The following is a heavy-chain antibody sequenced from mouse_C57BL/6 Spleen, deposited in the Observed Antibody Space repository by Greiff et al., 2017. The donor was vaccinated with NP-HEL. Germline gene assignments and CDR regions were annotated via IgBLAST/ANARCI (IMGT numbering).Heavy chain of an antibody. D-gene: IGHD1-1*01. CDR2: INPNNGGT. V-gene: IGHV1-18*01. CDR3: ARWDYGVPGMDY. J-gene: IGHJ4*01. CDR1: GYTFTDYN. Sequence: EVQLQQSGPELVKPGASVKIPCKASGYTFTDYNMDWVKQSHGKSLEWIGDINPNNGGTIYNQKFKGKATLTVDKSSSTAYMEPRSLTSEDTAVYYCARWDYGVPGMDYWGQGTSVTVSS.